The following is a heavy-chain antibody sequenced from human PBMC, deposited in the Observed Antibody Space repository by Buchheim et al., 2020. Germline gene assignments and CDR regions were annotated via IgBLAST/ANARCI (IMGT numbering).Heavy chain of an antibody. CDR3: ARDQRENDYGDQPSDY. Sequence: QVQLVQSGPDVKKPGASVKVSCKASGYTFTSYGISWVRQAPGRGLECMGWISAYNGNTNYAQNLQGRVTMTTDTSTITAYMELRSLRSDDTAVYYCARDQRENDYGDQPSDYWGQGTL. V-gene: IGHV1-18*01. J-gene: IGHJ4*02. CDR2: ISAYNGNT. CDR1: GYTFTSYG. D-gene: IGHD4-17*01.